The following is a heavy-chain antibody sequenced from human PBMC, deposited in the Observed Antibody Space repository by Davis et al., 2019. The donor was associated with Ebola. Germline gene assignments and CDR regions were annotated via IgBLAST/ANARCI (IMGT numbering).Heavy chain of an antibody. CDR2: INHSGST. J-gene: IGHJ6*02. Sequence: PSETLSPTCAVYGGSFSGYYWSWIRKPPGKGLEWIGEINHSGSTNYNPSLKSRVTISVDTSKNQFSLKLSSVTAADTAVYYCARVPTRLQYYYYYGMDVWGQGTTVTVSS. CDR1: GGSFSGYY. V-gene: IGHV4-34*01. D-gene: IGHD4-11*01. CDR3: ARVPTRLQYYYYYGMDV.